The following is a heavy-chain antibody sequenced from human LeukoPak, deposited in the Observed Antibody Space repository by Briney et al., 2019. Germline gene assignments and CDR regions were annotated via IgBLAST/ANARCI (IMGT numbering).Heavy chain of an antibody. CDR3: AKDFRIGYSAHFDY. CDR1: GFTFRSHA. Sequence: GGSLRLSCVGSGFTFRSHAMSRVRQAPEKGLEFVSGIYENGGTTYYADSVKGRFSISRDNSKNTLYLQMDSLRGEDTAVYYCAKDFRIGYSAHFDYWGQGALVTVSS. V-gene: IGHV3-23*01. CDR2: IYENGGTT. D-gene: IGHD2-21*01. J-gene: IGHJ4*02.